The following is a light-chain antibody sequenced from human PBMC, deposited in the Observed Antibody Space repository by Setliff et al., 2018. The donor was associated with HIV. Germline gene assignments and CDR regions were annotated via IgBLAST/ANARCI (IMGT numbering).Light chain of an antibody. J-gene: IGLJ1*01. CDR2: DDT. Sequence: YELAQPPSVSVAPGETARITCGGTNIGSNGVHWYQKKPGRAPILVLYDDTDRPSGIPERFSGSNSGNTATLTISRVEAGDEADYYCQVWHTTSDHPGVFGTGTKVTVL. V-gene: IGLV3-21*02. CDR3: QVWHTTSDHPGV. CDR1: NIGSNG.